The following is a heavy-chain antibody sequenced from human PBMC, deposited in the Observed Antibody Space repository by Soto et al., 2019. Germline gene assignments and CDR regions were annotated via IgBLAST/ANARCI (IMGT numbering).Heavy chain of an antibody. CDR3: ARVKVPAAILGAFDL. Sequence: QVQLVQSGAEMKKPGASVKVSCKASGYTFSTYGITWVRQAPGQGLDWMGWINPFKGDTNSAARFQDRVTMTTDTSTRTAYMELRSLRSDDTAGYYCARVKVPAAILGAFDLWGQGTLVTVSS. D-gene: IGHD2-2*02. V-gene: IGHV1-18*01. CDR1: GYTFSTYG. CDR2: INPFKGDT. J-gene: IGHJ3*01.